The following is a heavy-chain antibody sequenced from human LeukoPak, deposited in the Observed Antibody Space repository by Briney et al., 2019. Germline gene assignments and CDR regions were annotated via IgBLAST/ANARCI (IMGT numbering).Heavy chain of an antibody. V-gene: IGHV1-2*02. CDR3: ARDNTPYGDYVEY. D-gene: IGHD4-17*01. Sequence: GASVKVSCKASGYTFTGYYMHWVRQAPGQGLEWMGWINPNSGGTNYAQKFQGRVTMTRDTSISTAYMELSRLRSDGTAVYYCARDNTPYGDYVEYWGQGTLVTVSS. CDR1: GYTFTGYY. J-gene: IGHJ4*02. CDR2: INPNSGGT.